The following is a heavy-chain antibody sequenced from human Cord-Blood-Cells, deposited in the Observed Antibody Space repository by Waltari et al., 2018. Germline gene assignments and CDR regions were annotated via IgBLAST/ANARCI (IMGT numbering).Heavy chain of an antibody. D-gene: IGHD5-18*01. Sequence: EVQLLEAGGGLVQPGGSLRLSCAASGFTFSSYAMSWVRQAPGKGLEWVSAISGSGGSTYYADSVKGRFTISRDNSKNTLYLQMNSLRAEDTAVYYCAKDPLGYSYGYYFDYWGQGTLVTVSS. CDR1: GFTFSSYA. V-gene: IGHV3-23*01. J-gene: IGHJ4*02. CDR3: AKDPLGYSYGYYFDY. CDR2: ISGSGGST.